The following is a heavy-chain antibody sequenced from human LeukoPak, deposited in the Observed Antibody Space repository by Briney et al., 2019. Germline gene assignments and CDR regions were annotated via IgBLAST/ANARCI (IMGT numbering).Heavy chain of an antibody. V-gene: IGHV3-21*01. D-gene: IGHD5-12*01. J-gene: IGHJ4*02. Sequence: GGSLRLSCAASGVTFSGYNMNWVRQPPGKGLEWVSSITNTSSYRSYADSVKGRFTISRDNAKNSLSLQMDSLTAEDTAMYYCARDRLTSTSVPWDFDYWGQGILVTVSS. CDR1: GVTFSGYN. CDR3: ARDRLTSTSVPWDFDY. CDR2: ITNTSSYR.